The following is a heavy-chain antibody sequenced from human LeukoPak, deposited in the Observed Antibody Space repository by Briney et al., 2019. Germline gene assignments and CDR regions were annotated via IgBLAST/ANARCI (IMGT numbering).Heavy chain of an antibody. CDR1: GYTFTGYY. CDR2: INPNSGGT. D-gene: IGHD3-22*01. V-gene: IGHV1-2*02. Sequence: GASVTVSCKASGYTFTGYYMHWVRQAPGQGLEWMGWINPNSGGTNYAQKFQGRVTMTRDTSISTAYMELSRLRSDDTAVYYCAREKGSSGSNWFDPWGQGTLVTVSS. CDR3: AREKGSSGSNWFDP. J-gene: IGHJ5*02.